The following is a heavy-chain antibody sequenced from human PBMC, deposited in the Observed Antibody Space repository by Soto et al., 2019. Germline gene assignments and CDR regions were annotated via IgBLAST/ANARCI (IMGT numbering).Heavy chain of an antibody. CDR3: VRGGSHSFDY. CDR1: GFIFSNFW. Sequence: ESGGGLVHPGGSLRLSCAASGFIFSNFWMSWVRQAPGKGLEWVANIKEDGSEKYHVDSVKGRFTISRDNVKNLRYLQMDSLRAEDTGVYKCVRGGSHSFDYCGQGTLVTVSS. D-gene: IGHD1-26*01. J-gene: IGHJ4*02. CDR2: IKEDGSEK. V-gene: IGHV3-7*05.